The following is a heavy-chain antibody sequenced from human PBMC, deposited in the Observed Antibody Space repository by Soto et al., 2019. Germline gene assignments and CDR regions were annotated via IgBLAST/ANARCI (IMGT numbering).Heavy chain of an antibody. CDR2: INHSGST. Sequence: SETLSLTCAVYGGSFSGYYWSWIRQPPGKGLEWIGEINHSGSTNYNPSLKSRVTISVDTSKNQFSLKLSSVTAADTAGYYCLDRRRAARGENWFDPWGQGTLVTVSS. V-gene: IGHV4-34*01. CDR3: LDRRRAARGENWFDP. D-gene: IGHD3-10*01. J-gene: IGHJ5*02. CDR1: GGSFSGYY.